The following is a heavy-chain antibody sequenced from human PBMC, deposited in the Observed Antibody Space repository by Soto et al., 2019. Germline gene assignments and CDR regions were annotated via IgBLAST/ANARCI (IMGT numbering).Heavy chain of an antibody. V-gene: IGHV3-48*01. Sequence: GGSLRLSCAASGFTFSSYSMNWVRQAPGKGLEWVSYISSSSSTIYYADSVKGRFTISRDNAKNSLYLQMNSLRGEDTAVYYCARDRILGYCSGGSCPNLYYYYGMDVWGQGTTVTVSS. CDR1: GFTFSSYS. CDR2: ISSSSSTI. D-gene: IGHD2-15*01. CDR3: ARDRILGYCSGGSCPNLYYYYGMDV. J-gene: IGHJ6*02.